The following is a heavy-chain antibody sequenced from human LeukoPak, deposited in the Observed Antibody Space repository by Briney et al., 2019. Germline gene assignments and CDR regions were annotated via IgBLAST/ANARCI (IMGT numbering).Heavy chain of an antibody. J-gene: IGHJ4*02. V-gene: IGHV3-48*04. CDR2: ISSSSSTI. CDR3: ARGGIVVVAPPHDY. CDR1: GFTFSSYS. D-gene: IGHD2-15*01. Sequence: GGSLRLSCAASGFTFSSYSMNWVRQAPGKGLEWVSYISSSSSTIYYADSVKGRFTISRDNAKNSPYLQMNSLRAEDTAVYYCARGGIVVVAPPHDYWGQGTLVTVSS.